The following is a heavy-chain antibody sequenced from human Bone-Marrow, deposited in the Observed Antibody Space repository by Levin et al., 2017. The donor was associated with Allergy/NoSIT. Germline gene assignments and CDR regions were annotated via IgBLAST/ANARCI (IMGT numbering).Heavy chain of an antibody. CDR2: IYHSGST. D-gene: IGHD3-10*01. Sequence: MSSETLSLTCTVSGGSVSSGSYYWSWIRQPPGKGLEWIAYIYHSGSTKYNPSLKSRVTISLDTSRNQFSLRLPSLTAADTAVYYCARGSYFGELSFDCWGMGALVTFSS. CDR3: ARGSYFGELSFDC. J-gene: IGHJ4*02. CDR1: GGSVSSGSYY. V-gene: IGHV4-61*01.